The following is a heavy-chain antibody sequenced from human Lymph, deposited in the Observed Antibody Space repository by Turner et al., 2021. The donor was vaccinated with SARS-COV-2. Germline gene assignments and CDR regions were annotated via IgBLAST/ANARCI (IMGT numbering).Heavy chain of an antibody. CDR3: ARDLDTAGGMDV. V-gene: IGHV3-53*04. D-gene: IGHD5-18*01. CDR1: GITVSRND. Sequence: EVQMVESGGGLVQPGASLRLSCAASGITVSRNDMSWVRQAPGKGLELVSVIYSGGSSYYADSVKGRFTISRHNSKNTLYLQMNSLRAEDTAVYYCARDLDTAGGMDVWGQGTTVTVSS. J-gene: IGHJ6*02. CDR2: IYSGGSS.